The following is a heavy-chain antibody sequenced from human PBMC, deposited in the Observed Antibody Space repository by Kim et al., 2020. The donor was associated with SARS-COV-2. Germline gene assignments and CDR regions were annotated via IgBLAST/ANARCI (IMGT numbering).Heavy chain of an antibody. CDR1: GFTFSSYE. V-gene: IGHV3-48*03. CDR2: ISSIGSTI. Sequence: GGSLRLSCAASGFTFSSYEMNWVRQAPGKGLEWVSYISSIGSTIYYADSVKGRFTISRDNAKNSLYLQMNSLRAEDTAVYYCARVGYYYDSSGYAFDIWG. CDR3: ARVGYYYDSSGYAFDI. D-gene: IGHD3-22*01. J-gene: IGHJ3*02.